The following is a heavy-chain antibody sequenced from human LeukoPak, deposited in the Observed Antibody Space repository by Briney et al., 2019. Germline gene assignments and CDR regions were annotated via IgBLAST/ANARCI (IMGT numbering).Heavy chain of an antibody. CDR3: ARAGYSYGTGYYFDY. J-gene: IGHJ4*02. CDR2: IYYTGAT. D-gene: IGHD5-18*01. V-gene: IGHV4-59*01. CDR1: GGSFSGYY. Sequence: SETLSLTCAVYGGSFSGYYWSWIRQPPGKGLEWIGYIYYTGATYYNPSLKSRVTISLDTSKNQFSLKLSSVTAADAAVYYCARAGYSYGTGYYFDYWGQGALVTVYS.